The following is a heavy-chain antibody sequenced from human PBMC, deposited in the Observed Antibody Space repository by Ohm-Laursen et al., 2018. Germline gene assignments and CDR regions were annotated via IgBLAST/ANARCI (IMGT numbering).Heavy chain of an antibody. CDR2: INLGGSGK. Sequence: GSLRLSCAASGFTVSNNYMNWVRQVPGKGLEWVANINLGGSGKSYVDSVRGRFTVSRDNAKNSLFLQMNNLRAEDTAIYYCAGWGDRSNYWGRGTLVTVSP. V-gene: IGHV3-7*01. J-gene: IGHJ4*02. D-gene: IGHD2-21*01. CDR3: AGWGDRSNY. CDR1: GFTVSNNY.